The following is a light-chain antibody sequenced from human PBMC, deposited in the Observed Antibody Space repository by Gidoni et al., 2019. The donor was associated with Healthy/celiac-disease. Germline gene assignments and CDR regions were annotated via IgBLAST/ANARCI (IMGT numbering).Light chain of an antibody. CDR3: MQALQTPWT. J-gene: IGKJ1*01. CDR1: QSLLHSNGYNY. Sequence: DIVMTPSPLSLPVTPGEPASISCRSSQSLLHSNGYNYLDWYLQKQGQSPQLLIYLGSNRAAGVPDRCSGRGSGTDFTLKISRVEDEDVGVYYCMQALQTPWTFGQGNKVEIK. V-gene: IGKV2-28*01. CDR2: LGS.